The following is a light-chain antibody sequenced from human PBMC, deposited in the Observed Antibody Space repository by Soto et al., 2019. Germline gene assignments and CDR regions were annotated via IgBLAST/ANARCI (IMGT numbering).Light chain of an antibody. CDR1: SSDVGGYNF. CDR2: DVS. V-gene: IGLV2-14*03. Sequence: QSALTQPASVSGSPGQSITISCTGTSSDVGGYNFVSWYQHHPGKAPKLIIYDVSNRPSGVSNRFSGSKSGNTASLTISGLQAEDEADYYCTPYTSSFTYVFGTGTRSPS. J-gene: IGLJ1*01. CDR3: TPYTSSFTYV.